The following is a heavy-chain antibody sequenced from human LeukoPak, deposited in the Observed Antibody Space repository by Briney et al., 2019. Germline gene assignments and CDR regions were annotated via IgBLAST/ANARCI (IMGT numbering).Heavy chain of an antibody. J-gene: IGHJ4*02. D-gene: IGHD6-19*01. CDR1: GYTFTSYG. Sequence: VASVKVSCKASGYTFTSYGISWVRQAPGQVLEWMGWSSAYNSNTYYAQRLQGRLTMTTDTSTSTAYMELRSLTSDDTAVYYCAREGGSSGWPDYWGQGTLVTVSS. V-gene: IGHV1-18*01. CDR3: AREGGSSGWPDY. CDR2: SSAYNSNT.